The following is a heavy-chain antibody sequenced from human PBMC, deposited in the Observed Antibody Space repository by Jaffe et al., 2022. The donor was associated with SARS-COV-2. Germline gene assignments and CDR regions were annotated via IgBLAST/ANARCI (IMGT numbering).Heavy chain of an antibody. Sequence: EVQLVESGGGLVQPGGSLRLSCAASGFTFSSYSMNWVRQAPGKGLEWVSYISSSSSTIYYADSVKGRFTISRDNAKNSLYLQMNSLRDEDTAVYYCARDQLGSNYYYGMDVWGQGTTVTVSS. J-gene: IGHJ6*02. CDR1: GFTFSSYS. CDR2: ISSSSSTI. CDR3: ARDQLGSNYYYGMDV. D-gene: IGHD1-1*01. V-gene: IGHV3-48*02.